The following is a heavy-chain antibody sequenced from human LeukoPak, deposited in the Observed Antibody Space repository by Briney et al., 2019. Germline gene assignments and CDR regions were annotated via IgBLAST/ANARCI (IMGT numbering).Heavy chain of an antibody. Sequence: GGSLRLSCAASGFTFSNYWMHWVRQAPGKGLVWVSRINSDGINTSYADSVKGRFTISRDNAKNSLYLQMNSLRAEDTAVYYCAGFDYWGQGTLVTVSS. CDR2: INSDGINT. V-gene: IGHV3-74*01. CDR1: GFTFSNYW. J-gene: IGHJ4*02. CDR3: AGFDY.